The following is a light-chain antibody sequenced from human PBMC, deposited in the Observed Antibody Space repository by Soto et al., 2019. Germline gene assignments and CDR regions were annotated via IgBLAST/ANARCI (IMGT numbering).Light chain of an antibody. CDR2: GSS. CDR1: QSVSSN. Sequence: VFTKSPSTLCVPPGATATLSCRASQSVSSNLAWYHQKPGQAPRLLIYGSSTRATGIPARVSGSGSGTEFTLTISILQSEDFALYLSQVYNNWPQRFGQGTGLE. V-gene: IGKV3-15*01. CDR3: QVYNNWPQR. J-gene: IGKJ5*01.